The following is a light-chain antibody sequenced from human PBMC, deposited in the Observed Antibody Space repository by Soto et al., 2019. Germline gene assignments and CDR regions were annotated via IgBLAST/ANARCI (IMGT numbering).Light chain of an antibody. CDR1: SSNIGAGFG. CDR2: ADN. J-gene: IGLJ2*01. CDR3: QSYDNSQSAYVI. Sequence: QSVLTQPPSVSGAPGQRVTISCTGSSSNIGAGFGVHWYQQLPGTAPKLLIYADNNRPSGVPDRFSGSRSGTSASLAITGLQAEDEAEYYCQSYDNSQSAYVIFGGGTKVTV. V-gene: IGLV1-40*01.